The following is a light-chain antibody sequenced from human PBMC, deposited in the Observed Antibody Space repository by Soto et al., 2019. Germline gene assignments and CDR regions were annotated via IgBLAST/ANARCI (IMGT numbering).Light chain of an antibody. CDR3: CSSGGSPTYV. CDR1: SSNGGSYKL. Sequence: QSVPTQPASVSGSPGQSITISCTGTSSNGGSYKLVSWYQQHPGKAPKLMIFEVNKRPSGVSNRFSGSKSGNTVSLTISGLKVEDEADYYCCSSGGSPTYVFGTGTKVTVL. V-gene: IGLV2-23*02. J-gene: IGLJ1*01. CDR2: EVN.